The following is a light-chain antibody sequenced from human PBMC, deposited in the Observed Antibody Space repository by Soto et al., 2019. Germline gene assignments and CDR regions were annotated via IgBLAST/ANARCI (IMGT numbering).Light chain of an antibody. Sequence: DIQLTQSPSTLSASVGDRVTITCRASQNFNIWLTWYQQRPGIAPILLIYEASNLESGVSSRFSGRGSGTEFPLTISGLQLDDFATYYGQQYITYPTLGQGTKVDI. CDR2: EAS. J-gene: IGKJ1*01. V-gene: IGKV1-5*03. CDR1: QNFNIW. CDR3: QQYITYPT.